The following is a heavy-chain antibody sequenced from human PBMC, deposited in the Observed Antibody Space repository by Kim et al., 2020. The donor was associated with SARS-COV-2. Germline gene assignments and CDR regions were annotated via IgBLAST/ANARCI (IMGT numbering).Heavy chain of an antibody. V-gene: IGHV3-23*01. CDR2: ISSGYSP. J-gene: IGHJ4*02. Sequence: GGSLRLSCSASGFTFSSHGLSWVRQAPGKGLQWVASISSGYSPHYADSVKGRLTISRDNSKNALYLQMDSLRADDTAVYYCARRFTAGGGHFDYWGQGAPVTVSS. CDR3: ARRFTAGGGHFDY. D-gene: IGHD3-16*01. CDR1: GFTFSSHG.